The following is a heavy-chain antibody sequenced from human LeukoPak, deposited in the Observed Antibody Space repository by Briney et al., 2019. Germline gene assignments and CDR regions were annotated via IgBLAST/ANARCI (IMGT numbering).Heavy chain of an antibody. V-gene: IGHV3-30*04. Sequence: PGGSLRLSCAAPGFTFSSYVMHWVRQAPGKGLEWVAVISYDGSNKYYADSVKGRFTISRDNSKNTLYLQMNSLRAEDTAVYYCARGSSGWYGDWFDPWGQGTLVTVSS. CDR2: ISYDGSNK. CDR3: ARGSSGWYGDWFDP. D-gene: IGHD6-19*01. J-gene: IGHJ5*02. CDR1: GFTFSSYV.